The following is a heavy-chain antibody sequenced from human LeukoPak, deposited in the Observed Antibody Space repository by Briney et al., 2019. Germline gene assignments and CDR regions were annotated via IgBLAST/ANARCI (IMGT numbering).Heavy chain of an antibody. CDR2: INHSGST. CDR1: GDSIIGYY. Sequence: SETLSLTCSVSGDSIIGYYWGWIRQPPGKGLEWIGEINHSGSTNYNPSLKSRVTISVDTSKNQFSLKLSSVTAADTAVYYCARGTGYSSSWYAPIYYYYYMDVWGKGTTVTVSS. D-gene: IGHD6-13*01. CDR3: ARGTGYSSSWYAPIYYYYYMDV. V-gene: IGHV4-34*01. J-gene: IGHJ6*03.